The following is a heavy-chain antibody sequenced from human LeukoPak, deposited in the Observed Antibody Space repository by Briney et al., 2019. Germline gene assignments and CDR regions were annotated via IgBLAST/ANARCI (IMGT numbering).Heavy chain of an antibody. CDR1: GFTFSSYA. CDR3: AKDILTGYYDY. Sequence: GGSLRLSCAASGFTFSSYAMTWVRQAPGKGLEWVSAISGSGGSTYHADSVKGRFTISRDNSKNTLYLQMNSLRAEDTAIYYCAKDILTGYYDYWGQGTLVTVSS. V-gene: IGHV3-23*01. CDR2: ISGSGGST. D-gene: IGHD3-9*01. J-gene: IGHJ4*02.